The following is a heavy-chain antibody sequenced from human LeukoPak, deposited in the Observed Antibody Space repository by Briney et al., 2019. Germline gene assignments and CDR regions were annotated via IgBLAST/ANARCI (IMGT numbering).Heavy chain of an antibody. V-gene: IGHV4-30-2*01. J-gene: IGHJ5*02. Sequence: PSETLSLTCAVSGGSISRGGYSWSWIRQPPGKGLEWIGYIYHSGSTYYNPSLKSRVTISVDRSKNQFSLKLSSVTAADTAVYYCARGVGYCSSTSCPNWFDPWGQGTLVTVSS. D-gene: IGHD2-2*01. CDR2: IYHSGST. CDR1: GGSISRGGYS. CDR3: ARGVGYCSSTSCPNWFDP.